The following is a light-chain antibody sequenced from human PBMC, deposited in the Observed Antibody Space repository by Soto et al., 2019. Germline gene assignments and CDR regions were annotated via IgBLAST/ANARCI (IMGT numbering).Light chain of an antibody. CDR2: DVR. CDR1: SSDVGGYDY. J-gene: IGLJ2*01. CDR3: SSYTGSSTLV. V-gene: IGLV2-14*01. Sequence: QSALTQPASVSGSPGQSITISCTGTSSDVGGYDYVSWYQQHPGKAPKLMIYDVRDRPSGVSNRFSGSKSGNTASLTISGLQAEDEADDYCSSYTGSSTLVFGGGTKLTVL.